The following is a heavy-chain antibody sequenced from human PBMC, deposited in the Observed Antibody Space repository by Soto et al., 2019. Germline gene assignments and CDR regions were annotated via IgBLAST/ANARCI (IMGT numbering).Heavy chain of an antibody. Sequence: GGSLRLSCVASEFSISPYWMSWVRQAPGKGLEWVANIKEDGSAARYVDSARDRFLISRDNTKNSLYLQMTNLRAEDTAIYYCVSDGDVCSGSDCFRHFKYWGRGTRVTASS. J-gene: IGHJ4*02. CDR3: VSDGDVCSGSDCFRHFKY. V-gene: IGHV3-7*03. CDR1: EFSISPYW. D-gene: IGHD5-12*01. CDR2: IKEDGSAA.